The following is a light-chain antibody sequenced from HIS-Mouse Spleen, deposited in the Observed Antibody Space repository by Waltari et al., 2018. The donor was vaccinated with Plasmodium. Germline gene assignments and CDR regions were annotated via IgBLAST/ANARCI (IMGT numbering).Light chain of an antibody. CDR1: SSDVGGYNS. Sequence: QSALTQPPSASGSPGPSVTISCPGTSSDVGGYNSVCWYQQHPGKAPKLMIYEVSKRPSGVPDRFSGSKSGNTASLTVSGLQAEDEADYYCSSYAGSNNLVFGGGTKLTVL. CDR3: SSYAGSNNLV. J-gene: IGLJ2*01. V-gene: IGLV2-8*01. CDR2: EVS.